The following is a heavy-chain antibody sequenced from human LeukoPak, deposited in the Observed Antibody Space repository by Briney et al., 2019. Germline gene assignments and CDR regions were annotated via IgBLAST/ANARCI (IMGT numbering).Heavy chain of an antibody. Sequence: SETLSLTCAVYGGSFSGYYWSWIRQPPGKGLEWIGEINHSGSTNYNPSLKSRVPISVDTSKNQFSLKLSSVTAADTAVYYCARGAGYNSFDYWGQGTLVTVSS. V-gene: IGHV4-34*01. CDR3: ARGAGYNSFDY. CDR2: INHSGST. CDR1: GGSFSGYY. J-gene: IGHJ4*02. D-gene: IGHD5-24*01.